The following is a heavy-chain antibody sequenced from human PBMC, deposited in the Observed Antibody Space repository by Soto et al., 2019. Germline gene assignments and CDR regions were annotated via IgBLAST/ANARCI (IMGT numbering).Heavy chain of an antibody. Sequence: QLVESGGGLVKPGGSLRLSCAASGFTFSSYSMNWVRLAPGKGLEWVSSIDSSSTYIYYADSLKGRFTISRDNAKNSLYLQMNSLRAEDTAGYYCARDLGIATRLYCFDYWGQGNMVTVSS. CDR3: ARDLGIATRLYCFDY. CDR1: GFTFSSYS. V-gene: IGHV3-21*02. D-gene: IGHD2-15*01. CDR2: IDSSSTYI. J-gene: IGHJ4*02.